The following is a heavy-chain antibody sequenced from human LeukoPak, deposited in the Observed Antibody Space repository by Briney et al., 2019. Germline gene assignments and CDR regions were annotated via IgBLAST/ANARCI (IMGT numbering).Heavy chain of an antibody. V-gene: IGHV3-74*01. D-gene: IGHD1-1*01. CDR3: ARERKYDSNFDY. CDR2: IKSDGSST. Sequence: PGGSLRLSCAASGFTFSSYWMHWVRQAPGKGLVWVSRIKSDGSSTSYADSVKGRFTISRDNAKNTLYLQMNSLRAKDTAVYYCARERKYDSNFDYWGQGTLVTVSS. CDR1: GFTFSSYW. J-gene: IGHJ4*02.